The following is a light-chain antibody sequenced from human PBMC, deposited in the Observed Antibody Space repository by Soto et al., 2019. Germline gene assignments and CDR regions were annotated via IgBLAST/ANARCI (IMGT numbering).Light chain of an antibody. CDR2: DAS. CDR1: QSISSW. CDR3: QQYNSYSPRT. V-gene: IGKV1-5*01. Sequence: DRQMTQSPSTLSASVGDRVTITCRASQSISSWLAWYQQKPGKAPKLLIYDASSLESGVPSRFSGSGSGTEFTLTISSLQPDDFATYYCQQYNSYSPRTFGQGTKVDI. J-gene: IGKJ1*01.